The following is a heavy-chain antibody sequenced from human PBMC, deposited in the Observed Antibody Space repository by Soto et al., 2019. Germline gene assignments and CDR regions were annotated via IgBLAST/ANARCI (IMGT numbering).Heavy chain of an antibody. V-gene: IGHV4-30-4*01. CDR2: IYYSGST. J-gene: IGHJ4*02. Sequence: SETLSLTCTVSGGSVSSGDYYLSWIRQPPGKGLEWIGYIYYSGSTYYNPSLESRVTISVDTSKNQFSLKLSSVTAADTAVYYCARGAYSSSSSYFDYWGQGTLVTVSS. CDR3: ARGAYSSSSSYFDY. CDR1: GGSVSSGDYY. D-gene: IGHD6-6*01.